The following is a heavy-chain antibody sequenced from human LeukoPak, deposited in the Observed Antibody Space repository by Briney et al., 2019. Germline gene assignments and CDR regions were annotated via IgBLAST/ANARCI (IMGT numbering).Heavy chain of an antibody. Sequence: GGSLRLSCAASGFTFSNYAMSWVRQAPGKGLEWVSGISNSGGGTFYADSVKGRFTISRDNSKNTLYLQVSSLRVEDTAVYHCARDNWNDASGAFDIWGQGTMVTVSS. CDR1: GFTFSNYA. CDR3: ARDNWNDASGAFDI. J-gene: IGHJ3*02. CDR2: ISNSGGGT. V-gene: IGHV3-23*01. D-gene: IGHD1-1*01.